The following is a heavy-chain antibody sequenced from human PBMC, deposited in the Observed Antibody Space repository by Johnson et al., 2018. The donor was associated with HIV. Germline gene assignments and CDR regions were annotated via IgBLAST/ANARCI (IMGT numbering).Heavy chain of an antibody. CDR3: ARGGFWSGYYLLSHAFDI. J-gene: IGHJ3*02. CDR2: VYSAGQT. Sequence: VQLVESGGGLVQPGGSLRLSCAASRFTVSGNYMTWVRQAPGKGLEWVSVVYSAGQTYYADSVKGRFTISRDNAKNSLYLQMNSLRAEDTAVYYCARGGFWSGYYLLSHAFDIWGQGTMVTVSS. V-gene: IGHV3-66*01. CDR1: RFTVSGNY. D-gene: IGHD3-3*01.